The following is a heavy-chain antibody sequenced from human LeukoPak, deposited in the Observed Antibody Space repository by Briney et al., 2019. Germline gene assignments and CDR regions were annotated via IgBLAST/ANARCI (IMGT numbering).Heavy chain of an antibody. CDR3: ARDRISAVADAFDI. CDR2: IYTSGST. Sequence: SETLSLTCSVSGGSLGGYYWSWIRQPAGKGLEWIGRIYTSGSTNYSPSLQSRVTMSVDTSKNQFSLKLSSVTAADTAVYYCARDRISAVADAFDIWGQGTMVTVSS. V-gene: IGHV4-4*07. CDR1: GGSLGGYY. D-gene: IGHD2/OR15-2a*01. J-gene: IGHJ3*02.